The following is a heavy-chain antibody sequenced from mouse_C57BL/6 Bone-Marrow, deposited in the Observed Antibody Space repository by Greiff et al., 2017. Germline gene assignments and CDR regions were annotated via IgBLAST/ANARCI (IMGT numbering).Heavy chain of an antibody. V-gene: IGHV14-4*01. CDR2: IDPENGDT. J-gene: IGHJ3*01. CDR1: GFNIKDDY. D-gene: IGHD1-1*01. Sequence: EVQLQQSGAELVRPGASVKLSCTASGFNIKDDYMHWVKQRPEQGLEWIGWIDPENGDTEYASKFQGKATITADTSSNTAYLQLSSLTSEDTAVYYCTSAVVAKAYWGQGTLVTVSA. CDR3: TSAVVAKAY.